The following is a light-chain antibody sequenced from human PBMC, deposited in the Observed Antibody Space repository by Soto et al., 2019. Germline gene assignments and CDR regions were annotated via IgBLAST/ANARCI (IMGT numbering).Light chain of an antibody. Sequence: DIVMTQSPDSLAVSLGERATINCKSSQSVLYSSNNKNYLAWYQQKPGQPPKLLIYWASTREYGVPDRFSGSGSGTDFTLTISSLQAEDVVVYYCQQYYSTPPTFGQGTRLEIK. CDR3: QQYYSTPPT. J-gene: IGKJ5*01. V-gene: IGKV4-1*01. CDR1: QSVLYSSNNKNY. CDR2: WAS.